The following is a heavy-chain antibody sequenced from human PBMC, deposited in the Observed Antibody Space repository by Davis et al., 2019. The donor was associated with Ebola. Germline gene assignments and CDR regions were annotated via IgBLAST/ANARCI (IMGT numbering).Heavy chain of an antibody. CDR1: GYTFTGYY. Sequence: ASVTVSCQASGYTFTGYYMHWVRQAPGQGLEWMGRINPNSGGTNYAQKFQGRVTMTRDTSISTAYMELSRLRSDDTAVYYCARDFGYSSGWYGHWFDPWGQGTLVTVSS. CDR2: INPNSGGT. V-gene: IGHV1-2*06. D-gene: IGHD6-19*01. J-gene: IGHJ5*02. CDR3: ARDFGYSSGWYGHWFDP.